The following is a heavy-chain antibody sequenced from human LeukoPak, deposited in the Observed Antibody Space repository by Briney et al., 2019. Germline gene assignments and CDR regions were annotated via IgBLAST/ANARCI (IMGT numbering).Heavy chain of an antibody. Sequence: GGSLRLSCAASGFTLSSYSMKWVRQAPGKGLEWVSSISSSSIYIYYADSVKGRFTISRDNAKNSLYPQMNSLRAEDTAVYYCARDQLYYYDSSGYFRPDAFDIWGQGTMVTVSS. J-gene: IGHJ3*02. V-gene: IGHV3-21*01. CDR3: ARDQLYYYDSSGYFRPDAFDI. CDR2: ISSSSIYI. D-gene: IGHD3-22*01. CDR1: GFTLSSYS.